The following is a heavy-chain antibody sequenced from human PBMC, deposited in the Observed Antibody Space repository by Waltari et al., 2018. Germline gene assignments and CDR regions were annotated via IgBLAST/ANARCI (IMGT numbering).Heavy chain of an antibody. D-gene: IGHD2-15*01. CDR1: GGTFSSYA. V-gene: IGHV1-69*01. Sequence: QVQLVQSGAAVKKPGSSVKVSCKASGGTFSSYAISWVRQAPGQGLEWMGGIIPIFGTANYEQKFQGRVTITADESTSTAYMELSSLRSEDTAVYYCARAVSRGYCSGGSCYHLDYWGQGTLVTVSS. CDR3: ARAVSRGYCSGGSCYHLDY. CDR2: IIPIFGTA. J-gene: IGHJ4*02.